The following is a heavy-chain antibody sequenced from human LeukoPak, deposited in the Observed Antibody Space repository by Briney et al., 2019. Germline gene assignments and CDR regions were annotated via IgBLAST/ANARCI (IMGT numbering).Heavy chain of an antibody. Sequence: PGGSLRLSCAASGFTFSKYDLSWVRQAPGKGLECVSAIDRGVGSTYYADSVKGRFTISRDNSKNTLNLQMDSLRAEDTAVYYCAKDREKSYSSSWYYFDYWGQGTLVTVSS. CDR2: IDRGVGST. D-gene: IGHD6-13*01. CDR1: GFTFSKYD. V-gene: IGHV3-23*01. CDR3: AKDREKSYSSSWYYFDY. J-gene: IGHJ4*02.